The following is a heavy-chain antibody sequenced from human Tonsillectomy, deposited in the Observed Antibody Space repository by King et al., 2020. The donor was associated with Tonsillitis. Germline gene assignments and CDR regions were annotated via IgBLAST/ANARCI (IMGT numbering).Heavy chain of an antibody. Sequence: QLVQSGAEVKKPGSSVKVSCKASGGTFSSYGISWVRQAPGQGLEWMGGYTTILGSAHYPQKVLGKVTITADEVVSTVYMEVSSLRSEDTAVYYCARDSEGYCAAGTCLGMDVWGQGTTVTVPS. J-gene: IGHJ6*02. CDR2: YTTILGSA. CDR1: GGTFSSYG. V-gene: IGHV1-69*01. D-gene: IGHD2-15*01. CDR3: ARDSEGYCAAGTCLGMDV.